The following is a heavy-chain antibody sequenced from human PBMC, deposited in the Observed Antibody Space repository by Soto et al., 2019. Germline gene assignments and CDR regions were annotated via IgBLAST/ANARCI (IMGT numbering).Heavy chain of an antibody. D-gene: IGHD3-3*01. CDR1: GFTFSSYA. CDR3: ARDFNAYYDFWSGSHYYGMDV. Sequence: QVQLVESGGGVVQPGRSLRLSCAASGFTFSSYAMHWVRQAPGKGLEWVAVISYDGSNKYYADSVKGRFTISRDNSKNXLXLXXNSLRAEDTAVYYCARDFNAYYDFWSGSHYYGMDVWGQGTTVTVSS. J-gene: IGHJ6*02. V-gene: IGHV3-30-3*01. CDR2: ISYDGSNK.